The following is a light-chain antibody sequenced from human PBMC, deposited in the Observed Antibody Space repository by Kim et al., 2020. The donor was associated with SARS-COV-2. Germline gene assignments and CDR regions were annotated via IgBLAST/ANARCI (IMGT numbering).Light chain of an antibody. CDR2: AAS. CDR1: GSVMSRY. Sequence: IVLTQSPGTLSLSPGERATLSCRTSGSVMSRYVSWYQQKPGQAPRLLIYAASSRATAIPDRFSGSGSGSDFTLTISRLEAEDSAVYYCQHYGASRTFGQGTKVDIK. J-gene: IGKJ1*01. V-gene: IGKV3-20*01. CDR3: QHYGASRT.